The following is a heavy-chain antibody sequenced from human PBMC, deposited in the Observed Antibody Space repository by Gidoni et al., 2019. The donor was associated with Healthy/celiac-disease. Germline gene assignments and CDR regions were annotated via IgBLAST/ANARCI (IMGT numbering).Heavy chain of an antibody. V-gene: IGHV1-69*06. CDR3: ARDVLDSGYDWADV. CDR2: IIPSFGTA. D-gene: IGHD5-12*01. CDR1: GVTFSSYA. Sequence: QVQLVQSGAEVKKPGSSVKVSCKASGVTFSSYAISWVRQAPGQGLELMGGIIPSFGTANYAQKFQGRVTITADKSTSTAYMELSSLRAEDTAVYYCARDVLDSGYDWADVWGQGTTVTVSS. J-gene: IGHJ6*02.